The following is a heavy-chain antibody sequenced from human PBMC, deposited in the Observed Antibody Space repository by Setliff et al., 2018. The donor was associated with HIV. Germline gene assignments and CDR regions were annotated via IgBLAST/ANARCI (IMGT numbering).Heavy chain of an antibody. D-gene: IGHD1-26*01. CDR3: ATVRIVGATEFDY. J-gene: IGHJ4*02. Sequence: ASVKVSCKASGYTFTTYPMHWVRQAPGQGLEWMGRVDPEDGETRYAMKFQGSVTISADTSTDTTYLSLTSLRSQDTAVYYCATVRIVGATEFDYWGQGTVVTVSS. CDR2: VDPEDGET. CDR1: GYTFTTYP. V-gene: IGHV1-69-2*01.